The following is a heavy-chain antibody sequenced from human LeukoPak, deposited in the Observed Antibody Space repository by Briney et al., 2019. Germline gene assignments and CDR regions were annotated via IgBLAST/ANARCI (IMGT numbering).Heavy chain of an antibody. Sequence: GGSLRLSCAASGFTFSSFSMTWVRQAPGKGLEWISYIHSTSSPIYYADSVKGRFTVSRDNANNLLYLQMNSLRGEDTAVYYCTRDRSRAEDDWGQGTLVTVSS. V-gene: IGHV3-48*04. J-gene: IGHJ4*02. D-gene: IGHD1-14*01. CDR1: GFTFSSFS. CDR3: TRDRSRAEDD. CDR2: IHSTSSPI.